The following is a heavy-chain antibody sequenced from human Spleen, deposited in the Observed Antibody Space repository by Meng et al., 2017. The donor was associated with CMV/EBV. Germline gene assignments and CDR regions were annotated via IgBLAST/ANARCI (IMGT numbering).Heavy chain of an antibody. J-gene: IGHJ5*02. CDR1: YTFTSSG. CDR3: ARDNYYDSSGPGDWFDP. V-gene: IGHV1-18*01. CDR2: ISAYNGKT. Sequence: YTFTSSGVTWVRQAPGQGPEWMGWISAYNGKTHYAQNLQGRITMTTDTSTSTAYMELRSLRSDDTAVYYCARDNYYDSSGPGDWFDPWGQGTLVTVSS. D-gene: IGHD3-22*01.